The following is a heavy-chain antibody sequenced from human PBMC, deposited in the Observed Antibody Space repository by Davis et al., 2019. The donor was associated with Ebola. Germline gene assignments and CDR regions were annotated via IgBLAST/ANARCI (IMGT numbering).Heavy chain of an antibody. Sequence: SETLSLTCAVYGGSFSGYYWSWIRQPPGKGLEWIGEIYHSGSTNYNPSLKSRVTISVDKSKNQFSLKLSSVTAADTAVYYCAGGSRELIDYWGQGTLVTVSS. CDR1: GGSFSGYY. V-gene: IGHV4-34*01. J-gene: IGHJ4*02. D-gene: IGHD1-26*01. CDR3: AGGSRELIDY. CDR2: IYHSGST.